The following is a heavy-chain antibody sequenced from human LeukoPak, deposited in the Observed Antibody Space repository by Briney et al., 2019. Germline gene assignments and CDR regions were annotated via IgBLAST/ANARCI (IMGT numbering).Heavy chain of an antibody. Sequence: PSETLSLXCTVSGGSISSYYWSWIRQPPGKGLEWIGYIYYSGSTNYNPSLKSRVTISVDTSKNQFSLKLSSVTAADTAVYYCARDRDGDYEGYYMDVWGKGTTVTVSS. CDR3: ARDRDGDYEGYYMDV. CDR1: GGSISSYY. CDR2: IYYSGST. D-gene: IGHD4-17*01. V-gene: IGHV4-59*01. J-gene: IGHJ6*03.